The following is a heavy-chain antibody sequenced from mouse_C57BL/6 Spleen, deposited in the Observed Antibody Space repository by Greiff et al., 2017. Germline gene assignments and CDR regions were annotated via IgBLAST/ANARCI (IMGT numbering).Heavy chain of an antibody. Sequence: QVQLKQPGAELVKPGASVKLSCKASGYTFTSYWMHWVKQRPGRGLEWIGRIDPNSGGTKYNEKFKSKATLTVDKPSSTAYMQISSLTSEDSAVYYCARRMYYGSSNWYFDVWGTGTTVTVSS. CDR1: GYTFTSYW. J-gene: IGHJ1*03. CDR3: ARRMYYGSSNWYFDV. V-gene: IGHV1-72*01. D-gene: IGHD1-1*01. CDR2: IDPNSGGT.